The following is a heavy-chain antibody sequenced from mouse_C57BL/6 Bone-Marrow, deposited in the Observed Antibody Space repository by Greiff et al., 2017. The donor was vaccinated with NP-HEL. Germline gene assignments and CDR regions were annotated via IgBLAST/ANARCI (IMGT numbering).Heavy chain of an antibody. CDR1: GYTFTDYY. J-gene: IGHJ4*01. CDR3: ARHTAYAMDY. CDR2: IYPGSGNT. D-gene: IGHD3-1*01. V-gene: IGHV1-76*01. Sequence: QVQLKESGAELVRPGASVKLSCKASGYTFTDYYINWVKQRPGQGLEWIARIYPGSGNTYYNEKFKGKATLTAEKSSSTAYMQLSSLTSEDSAVYFCARHTAYAMDYWGQGTSVTVSS.